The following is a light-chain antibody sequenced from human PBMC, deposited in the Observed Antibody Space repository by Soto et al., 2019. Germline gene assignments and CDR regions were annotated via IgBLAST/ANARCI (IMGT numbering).Light chain of an antibody. CDR1: SSDVGGYKY. CDR2: EVS. Sequence: QSVLTQPPSASGSPGQAVASACTGTSSDVGGYKYVSWYQQHPGKAPQLMIYEVSKRPSGVPDRFSGSKSGNTASLTVSGLLAEDEADYYRSSYAGSKYIFGTGTKVTVL. V-gene: IGLV2-8*01. J-gene: IGLJ1*01. CDR3: SSYAGSKYI.